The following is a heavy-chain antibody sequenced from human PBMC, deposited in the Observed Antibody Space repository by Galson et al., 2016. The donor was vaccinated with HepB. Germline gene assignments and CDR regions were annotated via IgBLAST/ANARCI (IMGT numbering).Heavy chain of an antibody. CDR3: AREVVVVAAPWAFDI. CDR2: IYTSGST. CDR1: GGSISSGSSY. V-gene: IGHV4-61*02. Sequence: TLSLTCTVSGGSISSGSSYWSWIRQPAGKGLEWIGRIYTSGSTNYNPSLKSRVTISVDTSKNQFSLKLSSVTAADTAVYYCAREVVVVAAPWAFDIWAKGQWSPSLQ. J-gene: IGHJ3*02. D-gene: IGHD2-15*01.